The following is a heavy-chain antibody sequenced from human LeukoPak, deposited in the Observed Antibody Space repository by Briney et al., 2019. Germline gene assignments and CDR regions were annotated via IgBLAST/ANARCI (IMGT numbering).Heavy chain of an antibody. J-gene: IGHJ4*02. D-gene: IGHD3-22*01. V-gene: IGHV4-34*01. Sequence: SETLSFTCAVYGGSFSGYYWSWIRQPPGKGLEWIGEINHSGSTNYNPSLKSRVTISVDTSKNQPSLKLSSVTAADTAVYYCARTSYDSSGYLDYWGQGTLVTVSS. CDR2: INHSGST. CDR1: GGSFSGYY. CDR3: ARTSYDSSGYLDY.